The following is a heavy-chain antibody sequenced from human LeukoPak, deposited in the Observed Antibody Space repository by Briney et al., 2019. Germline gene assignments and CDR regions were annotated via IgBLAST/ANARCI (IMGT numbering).Heavy chain of an antibody. V-gene: IGHV4-4*07. Sequence: AETLSLTCNVSGGSISNYYWNWIRQPAGKGLEWIGRFYARGNTNYNPSLKSRVTMSVDTSKNQLSLKLTSVTAADTAVYYCARELITKADAFDIWGQGTMVTVSS. D-gene: IGHD1-20*01. CDR1: GGSISNYY. CDR3: ARELITKADAFDI. J-gene: IGHJ3*02. CDR2: FYARGNT.